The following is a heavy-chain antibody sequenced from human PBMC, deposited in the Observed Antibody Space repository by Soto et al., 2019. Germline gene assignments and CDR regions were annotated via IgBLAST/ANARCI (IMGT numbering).Heavy chain of an antibody. CDR3: ERLGGDYDDAFDI. D-gene: IGHD2-21*02. J-gene: IGHJ3*02. CDR2: IDPSDSYT. Sequence: GECLTICCKGSGYISTSDWISCVRQRPWKGLEWMGRIDPSDSYTNYSPSFQGHVTISADKSISTAYLQWSSLKASDTAMYYCERLGGDYDDAFDIWGQGTMVTVSS. V-gene: IGHV5-10-1*01. CDR1: GYISTSDW.